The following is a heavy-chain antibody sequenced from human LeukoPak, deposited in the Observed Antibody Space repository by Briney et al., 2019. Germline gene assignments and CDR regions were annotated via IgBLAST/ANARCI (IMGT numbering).Heavy chain of an antibody. CDR3: ARDRDGRDYFDY. CDR1: GFTFSSYA. Sequence: GGSLRLSCAASGFTFSSYAMHWVRQAPGKGLEWVAVISYDGSNKYYADSVKGRFTISRDNSKNTLHLQMNSLRAEDTAVYYCARDRDGRDYFDYWGQGTLVTVSS. J-gene: IGHJ4*02. V-gene: IGHV3-30*04. D-gene: IGHD2-21*01. CDR2: ISYDGSNK.